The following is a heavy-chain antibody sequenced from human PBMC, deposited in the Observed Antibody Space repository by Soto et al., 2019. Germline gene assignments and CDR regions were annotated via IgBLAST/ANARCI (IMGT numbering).Heavy chain of an antibody. D-gene: IGHD3-10*01. CDR3: ARGPGASDYYFDY. J-gene: IGHJ4*02. Sequence: SETLSLTCSVSGGSVSSYWWSWIRQPPGKGLEWIGYIYYTGSTNYSPSLKGRVTISLDASKSQFSLKLTSVTAADTAVYYCARGPGASDYYFDYWGPGTLVTAPQ. V-gene: IGHV4-59*02. CDR1: GGSVSSYW. CDR2: IYYTGST.